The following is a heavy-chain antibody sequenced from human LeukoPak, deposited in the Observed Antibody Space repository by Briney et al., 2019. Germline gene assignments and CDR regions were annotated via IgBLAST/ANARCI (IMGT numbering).Heavy chain of an antibody. Sequence: SETLSLTCTVSGGSISSYYWSWIRQPPGKGLEWIGYIYYSGSTNYNPSLKSRVTISVDTSKNQFSLKLSSVTAADTAVYYCARLDCSSTSCYPIWGQGTLVTVSS. CDR3: ARLDCSSTSCYPI. CDR1: GGSISSYY. D-gene: IGHD2-2*01. V-gene: IGHV4-59*08. CDR2: IYYSGST. J-gene: IGHJ4*02.